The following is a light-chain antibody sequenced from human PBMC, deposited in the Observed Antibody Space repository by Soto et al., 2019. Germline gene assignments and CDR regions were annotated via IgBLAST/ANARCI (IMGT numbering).Light chain of an antibody. CDR2: DAS. J-gene: IGKJ1*01. Sequence: EIVLTQSPATLSFSPGERATLSCRASQSVSSYLAWYQQKPGQAPRLLIYDASNRATGIPARFSGSGSGTDCTLTISSLEPEDFAVYYCQQRSNWPPTWTFGQGTKVDIK. V-gene: IGKV3-11*01. CDR3: QQRSNWPPTWT. CDR1: QSVSSY.